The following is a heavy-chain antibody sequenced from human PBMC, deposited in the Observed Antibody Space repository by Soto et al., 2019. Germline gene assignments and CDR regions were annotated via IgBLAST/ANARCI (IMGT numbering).Heavy chain of an antibody. J-gene: IGHJ6*03. Sequence: QVQLVQSGAEVKKPGSSVKVSCKASGGTFSSYTISWVRQAPGQGLEWMGRIIPILGIANYAQKFQGRVTITADKSTSTAYMELSSLRSEDTAVYYCARDGRRVATHYYYYYYMDVWGKGTTVTVSS. V-gene: IGHV1-69*08. CDR2: IIPILGIA. CDR1: GGTFSSYT. D-gene: IGHD5-12*01. CDR3: ARDGRRVATHYYYYYYMDV.